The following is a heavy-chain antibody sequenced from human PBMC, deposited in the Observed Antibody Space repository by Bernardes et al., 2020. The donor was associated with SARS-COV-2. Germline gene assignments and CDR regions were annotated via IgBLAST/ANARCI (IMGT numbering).Heavy chain of an antibody. CDR2: INPNSGGT. J-gene: IGHJ5*02. V-gene: IGHV1-2*02. CDR1: GYTFTGYY. Sequence: SVKVSCKASGYTFTGYYMHWVRQAPGQGLEWMGWINPNSGGTNYAQKFQGRVTMTRDTSISTAYMELSRLRSDDTAVYYCARADDSSGWYGLFWFDPWGQGTLVTVSS. D-gene: IGHD6-19*01. CDR3: ARADDSSGWYGLFWFDP.